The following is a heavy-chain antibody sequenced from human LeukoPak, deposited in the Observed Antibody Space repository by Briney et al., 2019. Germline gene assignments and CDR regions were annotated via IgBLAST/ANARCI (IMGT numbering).Heavy chain of an antibody. CDR1: GGSFSGYY. D-gene: IGHD3-3*01. J-gene: IGHJ6*02. CDR2: INHSGST. CDR3: ALLERGYDFWSTNMDV. V-gene: IGHV4-34*01. Sequence: SETLSLTCAVYGGSFSGYYWSWIRQPPGKGLQWIGEINHSGSTNYNPSLKSRVTISVDTSKNQFSLKLSSVTAADTAVYYCALLERGYDFWSTNMDVWGQGTTVTVSS.